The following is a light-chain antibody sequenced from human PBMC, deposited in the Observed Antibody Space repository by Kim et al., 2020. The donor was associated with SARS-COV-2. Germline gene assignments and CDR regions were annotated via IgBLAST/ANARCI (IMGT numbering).Light chain of an antibody. J-gene: IGLJ3*02. CDR1: SSDVGTYDY. CDR3: MSYASGHSWV. V-gene: IGLV2-14*01. CDR2: DVS. Sequence: QSALTQPASVSGSPGQSITISCTGSSSDVGTYDYVSWYQHHPGKVPRLMIFDVSNRPSGVSTRFSGSKSGSTASLTISGLQADDEADYYCMSYASGHSWVFGGGTKVTVL.